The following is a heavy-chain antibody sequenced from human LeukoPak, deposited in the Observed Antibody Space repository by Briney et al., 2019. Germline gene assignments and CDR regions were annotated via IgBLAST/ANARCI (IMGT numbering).Heavy chain of an antibody. CDR1: GFTFGDYA. CDR2: IRSKAYGGTT. D-gene: IGHD5-18*01. Sequence: PGGSLRLSCTASGFTFGDYAMSWARQAPGKGLEWVGFIRSKAYGGTTEDAASVKGRFTISRDDSKSIAYLQMNSLTTEDTAVYYCTRRSVYSYGDAFDIWGQGTMVTVSS. J-gene: IGHJ3*02. CDR3: TRRSVYSYGDAFDI. V-gene: IGHV3-49*04.